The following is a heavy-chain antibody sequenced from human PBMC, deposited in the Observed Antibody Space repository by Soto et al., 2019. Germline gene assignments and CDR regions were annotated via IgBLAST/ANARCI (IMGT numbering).Heavy chain of an antibody. J-gene: IGHJ4*02. Sequence: QITLKESGPSLVKPTQTLTLTCTLSGLSLSTSGVSVGWIRQPPGKALEWLALIYWDDDKRYSPSLKSRVTISKDTSKNQVVLTMTNMDPVDTGTYYCAHSRSVAAIHCDSWGQGTLVTVS. V-gene: IGHV2-5*02. D-gene: IGHD1-26*01. CDR2: IYWDDDK. CDR3: AHSRSVAAIHCDS. CDR1: GLSLSTSGVS.